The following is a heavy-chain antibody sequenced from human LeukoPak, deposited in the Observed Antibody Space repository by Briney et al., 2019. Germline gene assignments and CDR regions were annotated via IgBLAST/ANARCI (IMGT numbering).Heavy chain of an antibody. CDR2: ISAYNGNT. V-gene: IGHV1-18*01. D-gene: IGHD2-2*01. CDR3: ASGRIVVVPAAINSLSGYYYYYMDV. Sequence: ASVKVSCKSSGFIFTSHGFTWVRQAPGQGLEWMGWISAYNGNTNYAQKFQGRVTMTTDTSTSSAYMELRSLTPDDTAVYCCASGRIVVVPAAINSLSGYYYYYMDVWGKGTTVTVSS. CDR1: GFIFTSHG. J-gene: IGHJ6*03.